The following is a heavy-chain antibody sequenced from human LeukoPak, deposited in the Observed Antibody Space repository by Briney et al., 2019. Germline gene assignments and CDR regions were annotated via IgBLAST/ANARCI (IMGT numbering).Heavy chain of an antibody. J-gene: IGHJ5*02. CDR1: GFTFSSYW. Sequence: GGSLRLSCAASGFTFSSYWMSWVRQAPGKGLEWAANIKQDGSEKYYVDSVKGRFTISRDNAKNSLYLQMNSLRAEDTAVYYCARVVWFGENWFDPWGQGTLVTVSS. CDR2: IKQDGSEK. CDR3: ARVVWFGENWFDP. V-gene: IGHV3-7*03. D-gene: IGHD3-10*01.